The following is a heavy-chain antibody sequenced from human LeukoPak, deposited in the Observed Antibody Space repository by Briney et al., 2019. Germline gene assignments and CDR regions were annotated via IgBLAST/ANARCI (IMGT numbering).Heavy chain of an antibody. D-gene: IGHD3-3*01. Sequence: APVKVSCKASGYTFTSYGISWVRQAPGQGLEWMGWISAYNGNTNYAQKLQGRVTMTTDTSTSTAYMELRSLRSDDTAVYYCARDRSNLEWLLLGYYYYGMDVWGQGTTVTVSS. J-gene: IGHJ6*02. CDR3: ARDRSNLEWLLLGYYYYGMDV. CDR2: ISAYNGNT. V-gene: IGHV1-18*01. CDR1: GYTFTSYG.